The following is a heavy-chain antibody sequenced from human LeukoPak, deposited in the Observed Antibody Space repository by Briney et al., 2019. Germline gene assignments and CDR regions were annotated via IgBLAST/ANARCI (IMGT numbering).Heavy chain of an antibody. V-gene: IGHV3-74*01. CDR2: VDGDGSTT. CDR3: TRPQHGDLYAFDI. D-gene: IGHD4-17*01. CDR1: GFTFTSYW. Sequence: GGSLRLSCAASGFTFTSYWMHWVRQAPGKGLVWVSRVDGDGSTTTYADSVKGRFTISRDNAKNTLYLQMNSLRAEDTAVYYCTRPQHGDLYAFDIWGQGTMVTVSS. J-gene: IGHJ3*02.